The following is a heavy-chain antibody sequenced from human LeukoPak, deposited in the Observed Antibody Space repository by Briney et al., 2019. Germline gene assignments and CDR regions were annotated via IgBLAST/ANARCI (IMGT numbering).Heavy chain of an antibody. D-gene: IGHD6-19*01. Sequence: SETLSLTCSVPGGSISGYYWSWSRQAPGKGVEWIGNLFYKRGAWYKSSLKSRVTTSVDTSKNELSLTLTAVTAADTAVYYCARSLWSSGIDYWGQGTLVTVSS. CDR1: GGSISGYY. J-gene: IGHJ4*02. CDR2: LFYKRGA. CDR3: ARSLWSSGIDY. V-gene: IGHV4-59*01.